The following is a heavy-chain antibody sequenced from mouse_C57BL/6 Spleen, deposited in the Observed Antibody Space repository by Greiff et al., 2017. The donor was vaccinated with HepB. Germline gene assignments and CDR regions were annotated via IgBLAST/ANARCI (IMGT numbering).Heavy chain of an antibody. J-gene: IGHJ2*01. D-gene: IGHD1-1*01. CDR3: ARGHITTVVADY. V-gene: IGHV1-82*01. CDR1: GYAFSSSW. CDR2: IYPGDGDT. Sequence: QVQLKQSGPELVKPGASVKISCKASGYAFSSSWMNWVKQRPGKGLEWIGRIYPGDGDTNYNGKFKGKATLTADKSSSTAYMQLSSLTSEDSAVYCCARGHITTVVADYWGQGTTLTVSS.